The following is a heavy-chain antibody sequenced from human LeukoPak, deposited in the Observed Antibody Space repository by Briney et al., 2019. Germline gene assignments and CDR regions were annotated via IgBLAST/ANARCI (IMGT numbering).Heavy chain of an antibody. J-gene: IGHJ6*03. V-gene: IGHV4-39*07. CDR2: IYYSGST. Sequence: SETLSLTCTVSGGSISSSSYYWGWIRQPPGKGLEWIGSIYYSGSTYYNPSLKSRVTISVDTSKNQFSLKLSSVTAADTAVYYCARAKGTMVRGVTTYYYYYYMDVWGKGTTVTVSS. D-gene: IGHD3-10*01. CDR3: ARAKGTMVRGVTTYYYYYYMDV. CDR1: GGSISSSSYY.